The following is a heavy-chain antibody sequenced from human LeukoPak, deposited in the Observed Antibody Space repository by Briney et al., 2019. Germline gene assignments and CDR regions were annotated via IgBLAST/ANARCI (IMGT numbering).Heavy chain of an antibody. CDR1: GFTFSSYA. Sequence: GGSLRLSCAASGFTFSSYAMSWVRQAPGKGLEWVSAVSGSGGSTYYADSVKGRFTISRDNSKNTLYLQMNSLRAEDTAVYYWAKEQDYYGSGSPVYYYYGMDVWGQGTTVTVSS. D-gene: IGHD3-10*01. J-gene: IGHJ6*02. CDR2: VSGSGGST. V-gene: IGHV3-23*01. CDR3: AKEQDYYGSGSPVYYYYGMDV.